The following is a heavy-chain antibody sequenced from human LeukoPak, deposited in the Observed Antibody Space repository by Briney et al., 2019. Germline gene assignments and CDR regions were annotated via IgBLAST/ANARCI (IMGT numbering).Heavy chain of an antibody. J-gene: IGHJ4*02. CDR2: ISAYNGNT. Sequence: ASVKVSCKASGYTFTSYGIRWVRQAPGQGLEWMGWISAYNGNTNYAQKLQGRVTMTTDTSTSTAYMEPRSLRSDDTAVYYCARDRDDFWSGTKYYFDYWGQGTLVTVSS. CDR1: GYTFTSYG. D-gene: IGHD3-3*01. V-gene: IGHV1-18*01. CDR3: ARDRDDFWSGTKYYFDY.